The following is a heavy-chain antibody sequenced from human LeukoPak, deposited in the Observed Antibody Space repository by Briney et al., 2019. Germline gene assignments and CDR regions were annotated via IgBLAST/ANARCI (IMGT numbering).Heavy chain of an antibody. J-gene: IGHJ5*02. CDR3: ARGYYGSGRVDP. V-gene: IGHV4-34*01. D-gene: IGHD3-10*01. Sequence: PSETLSLTCAVYGGSFSGYYWSWIRQPPGKGLEWIGEINHSGSTNYNPSLKSRVTISVDTSKNQFSLKLSSVTAADTAVYYCARGYYGSGRVDPWGQGILVTVSS. CDR1: GGSFSGYY. CDR2: INHSGST.